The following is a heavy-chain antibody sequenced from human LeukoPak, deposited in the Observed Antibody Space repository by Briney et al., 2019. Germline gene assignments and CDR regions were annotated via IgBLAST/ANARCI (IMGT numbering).Heavy chain of an antibody. Sequence: PGRSLRLSCAASGFTFSSYWMSWVRQAPGKGLEWVANIKQDGSEKYYVDSVKGRFTISRDNARKSLYLQMNSLRAEDTAVYYCARDQSPYSSGWQTDYHYMDAWGKGITVTVSS. CDR2: IKQDGSEK. J-gene: IGHJ6*03. V-gene: IGHV3-7*01. D-gene: IGHD6-19*01. CDR3: ARDQSPYSSGWQTDYHYMDA. CDR1: GFTFSSYW.